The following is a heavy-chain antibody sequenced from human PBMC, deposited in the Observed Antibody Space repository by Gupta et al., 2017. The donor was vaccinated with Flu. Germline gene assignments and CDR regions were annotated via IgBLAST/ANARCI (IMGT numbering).Heavy chain of an antibody. J-gene: IGHJ6*03. D-gene: IGHD6-6*01. CDR2: SSYDGRSK. V-gene: IGHV3-30*18. CDR3: AKDLEASFNYYYYMDV. Sequence: PGKGLEWVAVSSYDGRSKYYADSVKGRFTIARDDSKNTIYLQMNSLRAEDTAVYYCAKDLEASFNYYYYMDVWGKGTTVTVSS.